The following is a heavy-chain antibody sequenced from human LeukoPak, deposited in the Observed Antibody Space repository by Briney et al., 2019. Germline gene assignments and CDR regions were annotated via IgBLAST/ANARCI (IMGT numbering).Heavy chain of an antibody. CDR1: GDSISSSSHH. CDR2: IYYGRTT. J-gene: IGHJ4*02. V-gene: IGHV4-39*01. Sequence: PSETLSLTCAVSGDSISSSSHHWGWIRQSPGKGLEWIGSIYYGRTTYYNPSLNSRVTISVLTSKNQFSLRLNSVTAADTAVYYCARHDGRGGATMGAFDSWGQGSLVAVSS. D-gene: IGHD5-24*01. CDR3: ARHDGRGGATMGAFDS.